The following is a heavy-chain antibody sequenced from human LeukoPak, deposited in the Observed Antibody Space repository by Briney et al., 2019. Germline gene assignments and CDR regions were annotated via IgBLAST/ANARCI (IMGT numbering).Heavy chain of an antibody. CDR2: IYYSGSI. CDR1: GGSISSYY. Sequence: PSETLSLTCTVSGGSISSYYWSWIRQPPGKGLEWIGYIYYSGSINYNPSLKSRVIISVDTSKNQFSLKLNSVTAADTAVYYCARVFDSGSQAYFYYMDVWGKGTTVTISS. J-gene: IGHJ6*03. D-gene: IGHD3-10*01. CDR3: ARVFDSGSQAYFYYMDV. V-gene: IGHV4-59*01.